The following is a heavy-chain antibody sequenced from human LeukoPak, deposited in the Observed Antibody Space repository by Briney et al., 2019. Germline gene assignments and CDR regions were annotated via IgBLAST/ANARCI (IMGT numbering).Heavy chain of an antibody. CDR2: INPSGGST. J-gene: IGHJ6*02. CDR1: GYTFTSYY. V-gene: IGHV1-46*01. CDR3: ARVSGRIRGVTPGAYGMDV. D-gene: IGHD3-10*01. Sequence: ASVKVSCKASGYTFTSYYMHWVRQAPGQGLEWTGIINPSGGSTSYAQKFQGRVTMTRDTSTSTVYMELSSLRSEDTAVYYCARVSGRIRGVTPGAYGMDVWGQGTTVTVSS.